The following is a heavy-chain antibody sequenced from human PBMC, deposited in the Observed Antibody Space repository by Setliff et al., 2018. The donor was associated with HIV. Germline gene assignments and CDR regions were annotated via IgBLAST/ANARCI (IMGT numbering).Heavy chain of an antibody. J-gene: IGHJ4*02. CDR3: ARDLRSSHGSPNYFDY. D-gene: IGHD2-15*01. CDR1: GYSFANYW. CDR2: IYPGDSDT. Sequence: PGESLKISCKGSGYSFANYWIGWVRQMPGKGLEWMGVIYPGDSDTRYSPSFQGQVTISRDNAKNSLYLEMNSLRAEETAVYYCARDLRSSHGSPNYFDYWGRGALVTVSS. V-gene: IGHV5-51*01.